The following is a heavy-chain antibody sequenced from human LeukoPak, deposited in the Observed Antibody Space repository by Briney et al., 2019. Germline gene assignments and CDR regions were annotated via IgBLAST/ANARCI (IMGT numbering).Heavy chain of an antibody. V-gene: IGHV3-53*01. CDR1: GFTVSSNY. Sequence: GGSLRLSCVTSGFTVSSNYMSWVRQAPGKGLEWVSLIYSGGSTYYADSVEGRFIISRDNSKNTLYLQMNSLRAEDTAVYYCARWVTVTGPFDYWGQGTLVTVSS. CDR2: IYSGGST. CDR3: ARWVTVTGPFDY. D-gene: IGHD6-19*01. J-gene: IGHJ4*02.